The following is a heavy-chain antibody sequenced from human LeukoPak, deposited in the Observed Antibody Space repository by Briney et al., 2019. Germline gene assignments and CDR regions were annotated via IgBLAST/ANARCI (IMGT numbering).Heavy chain of an antibody. Sequence: PSETLSLTCTVSGGPISNYYWSWIRQPAGKGLEWIGRIYSTGSTNYNPSLKSRVTLSVDTSKNQFSLKLSSVTAADTAVYYCARGVSILTGYYYFDYWGQGILVTASS. CDR3: ARGVSILTGYYYFDY. CDR2: IYSTGST. J-gene: IGHJ4*02. V-gene: IGHV4-4*07. D-gene: IGHD3-9*01. CDR1: GGPISNYY.